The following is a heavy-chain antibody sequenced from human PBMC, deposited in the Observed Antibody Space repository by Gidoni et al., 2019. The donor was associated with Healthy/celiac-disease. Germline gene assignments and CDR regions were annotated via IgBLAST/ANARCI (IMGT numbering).Heavy chain of an antibody. D-gene: IGHD1-26*01. Sequence: QVQLVQSGAEVKKPGSSVKVSCKASGGTFSSYAISWVRQAPGQGLEWMGRIIPILGIANYAQNFQGRVTITADKSTSTAYMELSSLRSEDTAVYYCARGDVGSYYAGFDYWGQGTLVTVSS. CDR3: ARGDVGSYYAGFDY. CDR2: IIPILGIA. CDR1: GGTFSSYA. V-gene: IGHV1-69*04. J-gene: IGHJ4*02.